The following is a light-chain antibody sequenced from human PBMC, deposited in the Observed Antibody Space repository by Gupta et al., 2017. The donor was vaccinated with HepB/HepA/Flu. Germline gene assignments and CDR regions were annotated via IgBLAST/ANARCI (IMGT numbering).Light chain of an antibody. V-gene: IGLV4-60*03. CDR3: ETWDSNTQI. Sequence: QPVLNQSSSAYDSQGSSVKVTCTLSSGHSSYIIAWHQQQPGKAPRYVMQLEGSGDYNKGNGGPDRFSGSSSWADRYLTISHRQAEADDYYYCETWDSNTQIFGGGTKLTVL. CDR2: LEGSGDY. CDR1: SGHSSYI. J-gene: IGLJ2*01.